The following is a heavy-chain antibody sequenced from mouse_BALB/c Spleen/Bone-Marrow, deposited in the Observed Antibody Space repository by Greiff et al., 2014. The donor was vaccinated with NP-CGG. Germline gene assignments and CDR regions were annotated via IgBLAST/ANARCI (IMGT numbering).Heavy chain of an antibody. V-gene: IGHV2-6-5*01. D-gene: IGHD1-1*01. Sequence: ESGPGLVAPSQSLSITCTVSGFSLTDYGVSWIRQPPGKGLEWLGVIWGGGITYYNSTLESRLSISKDNSKSQVFLKMNSLQTDDTAMYYCAKHDTTVVLDYWGQGTTLTVSS. CDR2: IWGGGIT. CDR3: AKHDTTVVLDY. J-gene: IGHJ2*01. CDR1: GFSLTDYG.